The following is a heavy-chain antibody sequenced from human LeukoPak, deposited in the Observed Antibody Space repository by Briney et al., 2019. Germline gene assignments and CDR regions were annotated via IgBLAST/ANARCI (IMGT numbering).Heavy chain of an antibody. CDR2: IIPIFGTA. V-gene: IGHV1-69*05. CDR1: GGTFSSYA. Sequence: SVKVSCKASGGTFSSYAISWVRQAPGQGLERMGRIIPIFGTANYAQKFQGRVTITTDESTSTAYMELSSLRSEDTAVYYCARDWQYCGGDCIPRGFDPWGQGTLVTVSS. J-gene: IGHJ5*02. CDR3: ARDWQYCGGDCIPRGFDP. D-gene: IGHD2-21*02.